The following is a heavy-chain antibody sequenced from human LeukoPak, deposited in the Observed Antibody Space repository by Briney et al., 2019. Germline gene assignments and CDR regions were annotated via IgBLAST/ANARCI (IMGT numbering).Heavy chain of an antibody. CDR2: INHRGST. CDR3: ARLYYYDHDAFDI. Sequence: PSETLSLTCGVYGGSFSGYYWSWIRQPPGKGLEWIGEINHRGSTNYNSSLKSRVTISVDTSKNQFSLKLSSVTAADTAVYYCARLYYYDHDAFDIWGQETMVTVSS. D-gene: IGHD3-22*01. V-gene: IGHV4-34*01. J-gene: IGHJ3*02. CDR1: GGSFSGYY.